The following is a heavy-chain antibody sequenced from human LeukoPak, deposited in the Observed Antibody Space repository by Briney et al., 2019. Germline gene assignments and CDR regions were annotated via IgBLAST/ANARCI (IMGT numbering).Heavy chain of an antibody. D-gene: IGHD4-17*01. CDR1: GFTFSKNA. J-gene: IGHJ4*02. CDR3: ARVGGDRVAY. V-gene: IGHV3-64*04. Sequence: GGSLRLSCSASGFTFSKNAMHWVRRAPGRGLEYVSGISADGGSTYYPDSVKGRFTISRDNSKNTLYLQMNSLRPEDTAVYYCARVGGDRVAYWGQGTLVTVSS. CDR2: ISADGGST.